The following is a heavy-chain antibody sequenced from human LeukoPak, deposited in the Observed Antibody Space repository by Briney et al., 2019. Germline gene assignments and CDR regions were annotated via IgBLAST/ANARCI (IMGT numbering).Heavy chain of an antibody. J-gene: IGHJ4*02. CDR1: GFTFDDYT. Sequence: PGGSLRLSCAASGFTFDDYTMHWVRQAPGKGLEWVSLISWDGGSTYYADSVKGRFTISRDNSKNSLYLQMNSLRTEDTALYYCAKVTSSMVTGALYFDYWGQGTLVTVSS. CDR2: ISWDGGST. V-gene: IGHV3-43*01. D-gene: IGHD5-18*01. CDR3: AKVTSSMVTGALYFDY.